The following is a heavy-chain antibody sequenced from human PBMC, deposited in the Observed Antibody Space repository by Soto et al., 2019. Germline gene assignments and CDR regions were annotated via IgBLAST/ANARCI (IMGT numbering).Heavy chain of an antibody. CDR2: ISGSGGST. J-gene: IGHJ3*02. V-gene: IGHV3-23*01. Sequence: EVQLLESGGGLVQPGGSLRLSCAASGFTFSSYAMSWVRQAPGKGLEWVSAISGSGGSTYYADSVKGRFTISRDNSKNTLYLQMNSLRAEDTAVYYCAEDKRYFAWLRADDAFDIWGQGTMVTVSS. D-gene: IGHD3-9*01. CDR1: GFTFSSYA. CDR3: AEDKRYFAWLRADDAFDI.